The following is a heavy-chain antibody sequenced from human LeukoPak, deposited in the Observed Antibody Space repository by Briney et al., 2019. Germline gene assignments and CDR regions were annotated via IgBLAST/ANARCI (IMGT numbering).Heavy chain of an antibody. V-gene: IGHV3-64D*09. CDR3: VKDVGGSYAFDY. CDR1: GFTFCRYA. J-gene: IGHJ4*02. CDR2: INDNGGRT. D-gene: IGHD1-26*01. Sequence: GGPLRLSCSPSGFTFCRYAMHWVRRSPGKGVEYCSGINDNGGRTHYGDSVKGRFSISRDNSKNTLHLQMSTLRAEDTALYYCVKDVGGSYAFDYWGQGILVTVAS.